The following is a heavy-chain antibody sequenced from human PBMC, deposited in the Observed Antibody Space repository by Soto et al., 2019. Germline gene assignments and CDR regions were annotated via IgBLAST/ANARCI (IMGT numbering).Heavy chain of an antibody. CDR3: ARAGGLGAVAVDY. V-gene: IGHV4-31*03. J-gene: IGHJ4*02. CDR2: IFYSGTT. D-gene: IGHD6-19*01. CDR1: GGSISSGGYF. Sequence: SETLSLTCTVSGGSISSGGYFWSWIRQPPGKGLEWIGNIFYSGTTYYNPSLKSRVTISVDTSKNQFSLKLSSVTAADTAVYYGARAGGLGAVAVDYWGQGILVTVCS.